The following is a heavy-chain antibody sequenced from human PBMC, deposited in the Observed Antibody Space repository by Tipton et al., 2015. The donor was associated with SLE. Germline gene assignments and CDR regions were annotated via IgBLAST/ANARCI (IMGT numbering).Heavy chain of an antibody. CDR3: ARDGAYCSSTSCPGPFYDY. Sequence: SLRLSCAASGLTFSTYSMNWVRQAPGKGLEWASSISGRSSYIYYADSVKGRFTISRDNAKNSLYLQMNNLRAEDTAVYYRARDGAYCSSTSCPGPFYDYWGQGTLVTVSS. D-gene: IGHD2-2*01. CDR1: GLTFSTYS. CDR2: ISGRSSYI. J-gene: IGHJ4*02. V-gene: IGHV3-21*01.